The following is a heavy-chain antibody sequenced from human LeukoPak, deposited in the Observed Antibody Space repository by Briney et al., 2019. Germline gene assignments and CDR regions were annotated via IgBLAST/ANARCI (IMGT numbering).Heavy chain of an antibody. D-gene: IGHD6-6*01. CDR1: GGTFSIYA. CDR3: ARGTEEYSKSSGWFDP. J-gene: IGHJ5*02. V-gene: IGHV1-69*01. CDR2: IIPLFGTP. Sequence: ASVKVSCKASGGTFSIYAINWVRQAPGQGLEWMGGIIPLFGTPNYAQKFQGRVTITADESTNTAYMGLNSLRSEDTAVYYCARGTEEYSKSSGWFDPWGQGTLVIVSS.